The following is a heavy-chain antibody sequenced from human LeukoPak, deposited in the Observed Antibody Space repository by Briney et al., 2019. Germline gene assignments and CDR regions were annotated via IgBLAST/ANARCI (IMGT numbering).Heavy chain of an antibody. J-gene: IGHJ4*02. Sequence: ASVKVSPMASGYTFPSYGISWVRQAPGQGLEWMGWISAYNGNTNYAQKFQGRVTMTTDTSTSTAYMELRSLRSDDTAVYYCARGGSGGVCNYWGQGTLVTVSS. D-gene: IGHD3-10*01. V-gene: IGHV1-18*01. CDR1: GYTFPSYG. CDR2: ISAYNGNT. CDR3: ARGGSGGVCNY.